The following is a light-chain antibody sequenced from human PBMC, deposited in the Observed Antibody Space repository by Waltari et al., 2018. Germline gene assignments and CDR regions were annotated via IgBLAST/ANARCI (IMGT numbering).Light chain of an antibody. CDR3: NSYSHSGTLVV. Sequence: QSALTQPASVSGSPGQSIPISCTGTNSDVGGYNYVSWYQQHPGKVPKLMIYDVSNRPSGISNRFSGSKSGNTASLTISGLQAEDEADYYCNSYSHSGTLVVFGGGTKLTVL. CDR1: NSDVGGYNY. CDR2: DVS. V-gene: IGLV2-14*03. J-gene: IGLJ2*01.